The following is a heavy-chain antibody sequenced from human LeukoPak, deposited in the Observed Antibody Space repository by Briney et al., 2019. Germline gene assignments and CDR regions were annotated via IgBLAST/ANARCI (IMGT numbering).Heavy chain of an antibody. CDR3: ARGLEVRARVGYHYYVDV. V-gene: IGHV4-39*07. D-gene: IGHD1-26*01. Sequence: PSETLSLTCTVSGDSISSSSFFWGWIRQPPGKGLEWIGAVYSENTYYNPSLKSRVSISVDTSKNQFSLTMSSVTAADTAVYFCARGLEVRARVGYHYYVDVWGKGTTVTVSS. CDR1: GDSISSSSFF. J-gene: IGHJ6*03. CDR2: VYSENT.